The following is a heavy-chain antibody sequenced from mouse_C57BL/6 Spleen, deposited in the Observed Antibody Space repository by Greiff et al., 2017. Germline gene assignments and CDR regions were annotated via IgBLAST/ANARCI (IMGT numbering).Heavy chain of an antibody. CDR1: GFSLSTSGMG. CDR2: IYWDDDK. CDR3: AREGVKGYGSSPYFDV. V-gene: IGHV8-12*01. J-gene: IGHJ1*03. Sequence: QVTLKVSGPGILQSSQTLSLTCSFSGFSLSTSGMGVSWIRQPSGKGLEWLAHIYWDDDKRYNPSLKSRLTISKDTSRNQVFLKITSVDTADTATYYCAREGVKGYGSSPYFDVWGTGTTVTVSS. D-gene: IGHD1-1*01.